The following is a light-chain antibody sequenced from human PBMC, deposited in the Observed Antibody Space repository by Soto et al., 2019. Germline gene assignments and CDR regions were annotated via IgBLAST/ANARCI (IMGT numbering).Light chain of an antibody. CDR3: QQYARSPWT. J-gene: IGKJ1*01. Sequence: EVVLTQSPGTLSLSPGEAATLSCRASQTVSSGYLAWYQQRFGQAPRLLIYGSSSRASDVPDRFSGSGSGTEFTLTISSLEPEDFAVYFCQQYARSPWTFGQGTKLEIK. V-gene: IGKV3-20*01. CDR1: QTVSSGY. CDR2: GSS.